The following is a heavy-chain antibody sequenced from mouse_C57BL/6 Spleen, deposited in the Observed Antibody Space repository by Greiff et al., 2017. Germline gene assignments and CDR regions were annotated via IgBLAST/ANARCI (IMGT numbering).Heavy chain of an antibody. Sequence: VQLQQSGPELVKPGASVKISCKASGYAFSSSWMNWVKQRPGKGLEWIGRIYPGDGDTNYNGKFKGKATLTADKSSSTAYMQLSSLTSEDSAVSSCARYSYSIYIEYWGQGTTLTVSS. CDR2: IYPGDGDT. CDR3: ARYSYSIYIEY. V-gene: IGHV1-82*01. J-gene: IGHJ2*01. CDR1: GYAFSSSW. D-gene: IGHD2-5*01.